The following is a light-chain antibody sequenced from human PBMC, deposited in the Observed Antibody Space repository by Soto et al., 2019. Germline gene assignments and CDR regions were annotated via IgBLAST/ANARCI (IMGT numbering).Light chain of an antibody. CDR2: DAS. CDR1: QSISSD. CDR3: QQYNDWPPLIT. Sequence: EIVMTQSPATLSVSPGERATLSCRASQSISSDLAWFQQKPGQAPRLLIYDASTRATGVPARFSGSGSGTEFTLTISSLQSEDFAVYYCQQYNDWPPLITFGQGTRLDMK. J-gene: IGKJ5*01. V-gene: IGKV3-15*01.